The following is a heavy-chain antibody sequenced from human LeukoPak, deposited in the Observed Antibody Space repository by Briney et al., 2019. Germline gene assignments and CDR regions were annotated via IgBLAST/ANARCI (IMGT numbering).Heavy chain of an antibody. J-gene: IGHJ5*02. CDR2: ISAYNGNT. Sequence: ASVKVSCKASGYTFTSYGISWVRQAPGQGLEWMGWISAYNGNTNYAQKLQGRVTMTTDTSTSTAYMGLRSLRSDDTAVYYCARDRTDGEGSNWFDPWGQGTLVTVSS. CDR3: ARDRTDGEGSNWFDP. V-gene: IGHV1-18*01. CDR1: GYTFTSYG. D-gene: IGHD3-10*01.